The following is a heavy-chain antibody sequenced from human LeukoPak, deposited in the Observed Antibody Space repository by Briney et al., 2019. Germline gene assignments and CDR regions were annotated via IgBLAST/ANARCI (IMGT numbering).Heavy chain of an antibody. D-gene: IGHD3-16*01. CDR2: ISDSGRT. J-gene: IGHJ4*02. V-gene: IGHV4-59*03. Sequence: SETLSLTCTVTGDSIRGEFWSWIRQSPGAGLQRIAWISDSGRTDFNPSLRSRVTISIDTSKDQFSLTMTSMTTADTAVYYCARGGDSSRYFDYWGQGTLVTVSS. CDR3: ARGGDSSRYFDY. CDR1: GDSIRGEF.